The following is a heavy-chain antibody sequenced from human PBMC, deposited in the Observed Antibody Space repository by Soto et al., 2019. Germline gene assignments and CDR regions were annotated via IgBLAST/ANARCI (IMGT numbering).Heavy chain of an antibody. Sequence: PGGXLRLSCAASGFTFSSYGMHWVRQAPEKGMEWEAVIWSDGSNKYYADSVKGRFTISRDNSKNTLYLLVNSLRAVYTAVYYCAKEFWSGPFDYWGQGTLVTVSS. CDR2: IWSDGSNK. J-gene: IGHJ4*02. D-gene: IGHD3-3*01. CDR3: AKEFWSGPFDY. CDR1: GFTFSSYG. V-gene: IGHV3-33*06.